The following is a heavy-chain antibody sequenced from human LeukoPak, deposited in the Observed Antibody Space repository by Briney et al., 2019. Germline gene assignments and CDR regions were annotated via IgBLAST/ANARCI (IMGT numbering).Heavy chain of an antibody. CDR1: GGSISSGGYY. V-gene: IGHV4-31*03. D-gene: IGHD3-10*01. J-gene: IGHJ5*02. CDR3: AKYGSGSYRFDP. CDR2: IHHSGST. Sequence: SETLSLTCTVSGGSISSGGYYWSWLRQHPGKGLEWIGYIHHSGSTYYNPSLKSRLIISLDTSKNQFSLKLNSVTAADTAVCYCAKYGSGSYRFDPWGQGTLVTVSS.